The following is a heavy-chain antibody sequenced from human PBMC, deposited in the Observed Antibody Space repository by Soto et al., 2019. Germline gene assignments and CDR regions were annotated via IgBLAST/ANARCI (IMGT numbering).Heavy chain of an antibody. Sequence: PRWSLRLSCSASGFTFSSYAMHWFRQAPGKGLEYVSAISSNGGSTYYADSVKGRFTISRDNSKNTLYLQMSSLRAEDTAVYYCVGDSSGYYNYWGQGTLVTVSS. CDR1: GFTFSSYA. D-gene: IGHD3-22*01. CDR3: VGDSSGYYNY. CDR2: ISSNGGST. V-gene: IGHV3-64D*06. J-gene: IGHJ4*02.